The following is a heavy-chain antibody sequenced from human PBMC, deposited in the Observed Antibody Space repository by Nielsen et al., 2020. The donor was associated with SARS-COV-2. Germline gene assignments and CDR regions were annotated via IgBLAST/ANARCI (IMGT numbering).Heavy chain of an antibody. V-gene: IGHV1-69*06. D-gene: IGHD3-3*01. CDR3: ARHYDVSSDKFRDAFDV. J-gene: IGHJ3*01. Sequence: SVKVSCKTSGGTFSSYTISWVRQAPGQGLEWMGGIIPIFGTANYAQKFQGRVTITADKSTSTAYMDLSSLRSDDTAVYYCARHYDVSSDKFRDAFDVWGQGTVVTVSS. CDR2: IIPIFGTA. CDR1: GGTFSSYT.